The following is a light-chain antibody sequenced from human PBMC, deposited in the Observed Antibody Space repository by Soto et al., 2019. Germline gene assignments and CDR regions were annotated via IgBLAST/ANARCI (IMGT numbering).Light chain of an antibody. V-gene: IGKV3-11*01. CDR2: DAS. CDR3: QQRSNWPSLT. J-gene: IGKJ4*01. Sequence: EIVLTQSPATLSLSPGERATLSCRASQSVSSYLAWYQQKPGQAPRLLIYDASNRATGIPARFSGSGSGTDFTLTIISLVDEDFAVYYCQQRSNWPSLTFGGGTKVEIK. CDR1: QSVSSY.